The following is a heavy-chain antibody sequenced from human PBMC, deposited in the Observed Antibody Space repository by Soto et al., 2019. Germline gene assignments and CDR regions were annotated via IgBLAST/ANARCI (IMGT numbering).Heavy chain of an antibody. CDR3: GRARYLLVDQPLYFEY. CDR2: ISFSGTIT. J-gene: IGHJ4*02. Sequence: EVQLVESGGGLVQPGGSLRLSCAASGFTFKNYAMGWIRQAPGKGLEWISVISFSGTITLYADSAKGRFTISRDFSNNTLSLQMSSLRADDTAVYYCGRARYLLVDQPLYFEYWGQGTLVTVSS. V-gene: IGHV3-23*04. CDR1: GFTFKNYA. D-gene: IGHD2-15*01.